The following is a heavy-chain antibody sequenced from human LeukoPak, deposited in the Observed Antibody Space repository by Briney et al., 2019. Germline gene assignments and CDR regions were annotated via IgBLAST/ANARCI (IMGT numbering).Heavy chain of an antibody. J-gene: IGHJ4*02. CDR1: GFTVSSNY. Sequence: GGSLRLSCAASGFTVSSNYMSWVREAPGKGLEWGSVIYSGGSTYYADSVKGRFTISRDNSKNTLYLQMNSLRAEDTAVYYCAREGYYDFWSGYYSFDYWGQGTLVTVSS. CDR2: IYSGGST. V-gene: IGHV3-66*01. D-gene: IGHD3-3*01. CDR3: AREGYYDFWSGYYSFDY.